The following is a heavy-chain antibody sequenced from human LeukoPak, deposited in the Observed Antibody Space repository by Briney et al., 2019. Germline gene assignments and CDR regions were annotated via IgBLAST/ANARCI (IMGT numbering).Heavy chain of an antibody. CDR1: GGTFSSYA. CDR3: ARDLGSDSSGYYSKGGAFDI. Sequence: ASVKVSCKASGGTFSSYAISWVRQAPGQGLEWMGGIIPIFGTANYAQKFQGRVTITADESTSTAYMELSSLRSKDTAVYYCARDLGSDSSGYYSKGGAFDIWGQGTMVTVSS. J-gene: IGHJ3*02. CDR2: IIPIFGTA. V-gene: IGHV1-69*13. D-gene: IGHD3-22*01.